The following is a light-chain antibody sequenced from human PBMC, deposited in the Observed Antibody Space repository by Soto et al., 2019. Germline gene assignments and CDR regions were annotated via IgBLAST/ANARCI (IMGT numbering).Light chain of an antibody. V-gene: IGLV2-14*01. J-gene: IGLJ3*02. CDR3: SSYTAYTTLWG. CDR2: GVS. Sequence: QSALSQPASVSGSRGQSITISCTGTSSAVGNYNYVSWYQLHPGKAPQLLIYGVSNRPSGVSNRFSGSKSGNAASLTVSGIQAEDEDDYYCSSYTAYTTLWGFGGGTKVTVL. CDR1: SSAVGNYNY.